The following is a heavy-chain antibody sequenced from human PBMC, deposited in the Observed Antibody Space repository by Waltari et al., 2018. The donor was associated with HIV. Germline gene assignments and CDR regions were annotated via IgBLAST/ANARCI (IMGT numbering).Heavy chain of an antibody. Sequence: EVQLVESGGGLVKPGGSLRLSCAASGFTFSSYIMNWVRQAPGKGLETVSSLASSSSSSIYYDESVRVRFTISRDKAKNSLYLQMSSLSAEDTAVYYCASEMATVYVDYWGQGTLVTVSP. CDR2: LASSSSSSI. D-gene: IGHD5-12*01. CDR3: ASEMATVYVDY. J-gene: IGHJ4*02. V-gene: IGHV3-21*01. CDR1: GFTFSSYI.